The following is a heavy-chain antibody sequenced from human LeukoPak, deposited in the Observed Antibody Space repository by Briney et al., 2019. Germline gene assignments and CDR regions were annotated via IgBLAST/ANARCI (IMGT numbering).Heavy chain of an antibody. J-gene: IGHJ4*02. Sequence: GGSLRLSCAPSRFTVSRNYMSWVRQAAGKGLEWVSVSYSGGDTYYPDSVNGRFTVSRDNPKNTVYLQMNSLSAEDTPVYLCARSPVLDRNDWSFADWGQGGLLTV. CDR3: ARSPVLDRNDWSFAD. CDR2: SYSGGDT. V-gene: IGHV3-53*01. D-gene: IGHD1-1*01. CDR1: RFTVSRNY.